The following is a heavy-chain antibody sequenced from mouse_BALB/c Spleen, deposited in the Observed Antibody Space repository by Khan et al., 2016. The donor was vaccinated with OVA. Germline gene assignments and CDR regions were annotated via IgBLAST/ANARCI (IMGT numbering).Heavy chain of an antibody. V-gene: IGHV1-4*01. CDR1: GYTFINYW. J-gene: IGHJ2*01. D-gene: IGHD1-1*01. Sequence: QVQLKQSAAELAKPGASAKMFCKASGYTFINYWILWVKQRPGPGLEWIGYINPSTGYTEYNQNFKDKATLIADKSSSTAYMQLISLTSEDSAVCYYAKRSLRCDFDYWGQGTTLTVSS. CDR2: INPSTGYT. CDR3: AKRSLRCDFDY.